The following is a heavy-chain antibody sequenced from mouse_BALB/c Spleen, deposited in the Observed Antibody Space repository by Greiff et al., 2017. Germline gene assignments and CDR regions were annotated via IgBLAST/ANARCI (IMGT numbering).Heavy chain of an antibody. D-gene: IGHD3-3*01. V-gene: IGHV5-17*02. CDR1: GFTFSSFG. Sequence: EVKLLESGGGLVQPGGSRKLSCAASGFTFSSFGMHWVRQAPEKGLEWVAYISSGSSTIYYADTVKGRFTISRDNPKNTLFLQMTSLRSEDTAMYYCAREGDVDDALDYWGQGTSVTVSA. CDR2: ISSGSSTI. J-gene: IGHJ4*01. CDR3: AREGDVDDALDY.